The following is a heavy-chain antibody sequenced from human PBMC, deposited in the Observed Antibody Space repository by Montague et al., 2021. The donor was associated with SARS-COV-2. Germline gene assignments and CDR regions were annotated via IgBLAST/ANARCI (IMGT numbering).Heavy chain of an antibody. CDR3: ARGRRPVVVTGVGPAGRAFDI. J-gene: IGHJ3*02. CDR2: VNQSGTT. D-gene: IGHD2-21*02. V-gene: IGHV4-34*01. CDR1: GGSFSNYY. Sequence: SETLSLTCAISGGSFSNYYWSWIHQPPGKGLEWIGGVNQSGTTIYNPSVKSGVTISEDTSKNQFYLRLNSVTAADAAVYYCARGRRPVVVTGVGPAGRAFDIWGQGTMVTVSS.